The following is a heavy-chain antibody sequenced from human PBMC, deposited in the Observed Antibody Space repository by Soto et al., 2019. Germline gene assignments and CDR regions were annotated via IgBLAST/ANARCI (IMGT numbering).Heavy chain of an antibody. J-gene: IGHJ4*02. V-gene: IGHV3-23*01. Sequence: PGGSLRLSCAASGFTFSSYSMSWVRQAPGKGLEWVSGFRTGGDDGTTYYPDSVKGRFTISRDTSKNTLFLQMNSLRVEDTAIYYCAKKVNSGPGSQYFDYWGQGTLVTVSS. D-gene: IGHD3-10*01. CDR1: GFTFSSYS. CDR2: FRTGGDDGTT. CDR3: AKKVNSGPGSQYFDY.